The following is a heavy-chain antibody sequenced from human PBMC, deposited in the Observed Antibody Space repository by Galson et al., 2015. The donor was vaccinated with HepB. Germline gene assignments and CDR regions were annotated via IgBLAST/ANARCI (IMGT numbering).Heavy chain of an antibody. CDR1: GYTFTSYD. CDR2: MNPNSGNT. CDR3: ARGGRRYFDWLSSPDY. V-gene: IGHV1-8*01. Sequence: SVKVSCKASGYTFTSYDINWVRQATGRGLEWMGWMNPNSGNTGYAQKFQGRVTMTRNTSISTAYMELSSLRSEDTAVYYCARGGRRYFDWLSSPDYWGQGTLVTVSS. J-gene: IGHJ4*02. D-gene: IGHD3-9*01.